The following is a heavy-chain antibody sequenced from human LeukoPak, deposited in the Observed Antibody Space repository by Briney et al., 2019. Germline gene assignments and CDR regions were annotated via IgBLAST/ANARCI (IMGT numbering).Heavy chain of an antibody. J-gene: IGHJ6*03. V-gene: IGHV4-4*07. CDR2: IYTSGST. Sequence: PSETLSLTCTVSGVSISSYYWSGMRQPAGKRLEWIGGIYTSGSTNYNPSLKSRVTMSVDTSKNQFSLKLSSVTAADTAVYYCARDLMVAATPSYYYYMDVWGKGTTVTVSS. D-gene: IGHD2-15*01. CDR3: ARDLMVAATPSYYYYMDV. CDR1: GVSISSYY.